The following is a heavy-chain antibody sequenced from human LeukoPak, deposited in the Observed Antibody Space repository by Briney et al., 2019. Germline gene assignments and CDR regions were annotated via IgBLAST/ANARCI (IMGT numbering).Heavy chain of an antibody. CDR2: IYTNGNT. Sequence: PSHTLSLTCTVSGDSLSIGSYYCNCIRRPGGRGVEGIGRIYTNGNTNYNPSLKSRISISIDTSKNQFSLKVSSVTAADTTLYYCARDSTTTWYAQDYCGQGTLVTVSS. CDR1: GDSLSIGSYY. D-gene: IGHD1-26*01. V-gene: IGHV4-61*02. J-gene: IGHJ4*02. CDR3: ARDSTTTWYAQDY.